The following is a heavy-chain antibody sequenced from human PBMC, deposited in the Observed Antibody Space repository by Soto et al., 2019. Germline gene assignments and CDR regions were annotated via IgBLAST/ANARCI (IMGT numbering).Heavy chain of an antibody. Sequence: QVQLVESGGGVVQPAKSLRLSCAASGFTFSSYDMHWVRQAPGKGLEWVAVIWYDGSIKYYADSVKGRFIISRDNSNNTLYLQINSLRAEDTAVYYCARDRLRGSMVRGVMGYWGQGTLVTVSS. CDR1: GFTFSSYD. V-gene: IGHV3-33*01. J-gene: IGHJ4*02. CDR2: IWYDGSIK. D-gene: IGHD3-10*01. CDR3: ARDRLRGSMVRGVMGY.